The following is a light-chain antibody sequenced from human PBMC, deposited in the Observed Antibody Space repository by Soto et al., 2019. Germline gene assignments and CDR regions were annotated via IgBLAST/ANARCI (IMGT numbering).Light chain of an antibody. J-gene: IGKJ3*01. CDR2: GAA. Sequence: EIVMTQSPATLSVSPGERATLSCRASQSVSSNLAWYQQKPGQAPRILIYGAATRATGIPARFSGSGSGTEFTRTISSLQSEDFAVYYCQQYNNWPFTFGPGTKVDIK. CDR3: QQYNNWPFT. V-gene: IGKV3-15*01. CDR1: QSVSSN.